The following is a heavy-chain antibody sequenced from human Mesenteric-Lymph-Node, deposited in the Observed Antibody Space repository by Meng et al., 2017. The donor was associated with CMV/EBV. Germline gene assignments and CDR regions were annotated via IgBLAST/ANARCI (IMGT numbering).Heavy chain of an antibody. J-gene: IGHJ6*02. Sequence: ASVKVSCKASGYTFTSYDINWVRQATGQGLEWMGWMNPNSGNTNYAQKLQGRVTMTTDTSTSTAYMELRSLRSDDTAVYYCARGYYCSSTSCYDYYYYGMDVWGQGTTVTVSS. D-gene: IGHD2-2*01. CDR1: GYTFTSYD. CDR3: ARGYYCSSTSCYDYYYYGMDV. CDR2: MNPNSGNT. V-gene: IGHV1-18*01.